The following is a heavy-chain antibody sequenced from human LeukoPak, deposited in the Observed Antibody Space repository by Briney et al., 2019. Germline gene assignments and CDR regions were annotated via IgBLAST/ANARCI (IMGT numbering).Heavy chain of an antibody. CDR2: INHSGST. Sequence: SETLSLTCTVSGGSISSYYWSWIRQPPGKGLEWIGEINHSGSTNYNPSLKSRVTISVDTSKNQFSLKLSSVTAADTAVYYCARGAGYYYYYMDVWGKGTTVTVSS. CDR1: GGSISSYY. CDR3: ARGAGYYYYYMDV. V-gene: IGHV4-34*01. J-gene: IGHJ6*03.